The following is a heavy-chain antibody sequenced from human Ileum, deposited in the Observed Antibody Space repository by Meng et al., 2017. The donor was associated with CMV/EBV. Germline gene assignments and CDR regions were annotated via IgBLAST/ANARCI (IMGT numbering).Heavy chain of an antibody. CDR2: IDYSGRT. V-gene: IGHV4-39*07. J-gene: IGHJ4*02. CDR3: SREDGEPTRTLDY. Sequence: QLCWEAPVSTLVKACDALSLTCTVLGVSLSCISCYWGWISQPPGKGLEWIGSIDYSGRTYSNPSIKSRVTMSVDKSQNQFSLKRSTVTAADTAVYYCSREDGEPTRTLDYWGQGTLVTVSS. CDR1: GVSLSCISCY. D-gene: IGHD4-17*01.